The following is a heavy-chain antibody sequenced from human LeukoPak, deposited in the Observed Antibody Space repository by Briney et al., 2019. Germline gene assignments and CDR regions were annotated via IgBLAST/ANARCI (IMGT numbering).Heavy chain of an antibody. Sequence: SETLSLTCTVSDGSISSSSYYWGWIRQPPRKGLEWIGSIYFSRNTYYNPSLKSRVTISVDTSKNQFSLKLRSVTAADTAVYYCARPPDGGNFDYWGQGTLVTVSS. CDR3: ARPPDGGNFDY. J-gene: IGHJ4*01. V-gene: IGHV4-39*01. D-gene: IGHD3-10*01. CDR2: IYFSRNT. CDR1: DGSISSSSYY.